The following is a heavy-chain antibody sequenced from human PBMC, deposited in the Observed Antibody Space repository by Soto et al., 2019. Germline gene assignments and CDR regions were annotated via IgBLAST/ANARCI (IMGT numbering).Heavy chain of an antibody. CDR1: GGSISSGDYY. Sequence: SETLSLTCTVSGGSISSGDYYWSWIRQPPGKGLEWIGYIYYSGSTNYNPSLKSRVTISVDTSKNQFSLKLSSVTAADTAVYYCARQGYDILTGHDAFDIWGQGTMVTVSS. CDR2: IYYSGST. CDR3: ARQGYDILTGHDAFDI. D-gene: IGHD3-9*01. J-gene: IGHJ3*02. V-gene: IGHV4-61*08.